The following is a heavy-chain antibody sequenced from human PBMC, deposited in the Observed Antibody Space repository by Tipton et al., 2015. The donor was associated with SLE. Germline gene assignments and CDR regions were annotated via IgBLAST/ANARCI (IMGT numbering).Heavy chain of an antibody. Sequence: TLSLTCTVSGDSITGYYWSWIRQSPGKGLEWIGYISTNGVTNYNPSLKSRVTMSIDTSKNQFSLTLTSETAADTAVYYCARDWKDGFDIWGQGTMVTVSS. CDR2: ISTNGVT. CDR1: GDSITGYY. D-gene: IGHD1-1*01. CDR3: ARDWKDGFDI. V-gene: IGHV4-4*08. J-gene: IGHJ3*02.